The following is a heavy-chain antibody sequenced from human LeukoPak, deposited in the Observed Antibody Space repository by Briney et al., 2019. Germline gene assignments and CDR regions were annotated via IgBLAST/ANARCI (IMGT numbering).Heavy chain of an antibody. D-gene: IGHD1-1*01. Sequence: GGSLRLSCEVSGFTFSNYWMMWVRQAPGKGLEWVASIDEDGSETNYVDSVTGRFTVSRDHAKNSIFLQMNSLRAEDTAVYYCVRYGRRANDQPFDVWGQGTMVTVSS. V-gene: IGHV3-7*01. CDR2: IDEDGSET. CDR1: GFTFSNYW. CDR3: VRYGRRANDQPFDV. J-gene: IGHJ3*01.